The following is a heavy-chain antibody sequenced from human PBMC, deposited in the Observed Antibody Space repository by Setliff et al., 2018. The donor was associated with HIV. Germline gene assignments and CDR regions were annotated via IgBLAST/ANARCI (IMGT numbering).Heavy chain of an antibody. V-gene: IGHV1-69*13. Sequence: SVKVSCKASGGTFDSYAISWVRQAPGQGLEWMGGIIPIFNTTNYAQKFQGRVTITADESTSTAYMELSSLRSEDTAVYYWGGGWVVTAIHYYYYYMDVWGKGTTVTVS. CDR3: GGGWVVTAIHYYYYYMDV. CDR2: IIPIFNTT. J-gene: IGHJ6*03. D-gene: IGHD2-21*02. CDR1: GGTFDSYA.